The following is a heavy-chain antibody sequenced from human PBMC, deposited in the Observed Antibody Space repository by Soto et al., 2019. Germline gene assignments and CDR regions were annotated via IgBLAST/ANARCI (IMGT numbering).Heavy chain of an antibody. CDR2: IFYSWST. Sequence: QLQLQESGPGLVKPSETLSLICNVSGASISSRNYYWGWSRQPPGKGLEWFGSIFYSWSTYYNPSLQTRGTRSIVTSHNQFSLRLPSVTAADTAVYYCVRHPRIMVTRQHAYCFDTWGPGNLVTVSS. V-gene: IGHV4-39*01. D-gene: IGHD2-8*01. CDR3: VRHPRIMVTRQHAYCFDT. CDR1: GASISSRNYY. J-gene: IGHJ4*02.